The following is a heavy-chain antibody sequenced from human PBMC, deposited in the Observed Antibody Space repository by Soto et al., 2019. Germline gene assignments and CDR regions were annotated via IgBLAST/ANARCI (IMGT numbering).Heavy chain of an antibody. J-gene: IGHJ4*02. CDR2: IYYSGTT. CDR3: GRIRGLGEVSPYFDH. CDR1: RDSITSYH. D-gene: IGHD3-16*01. V-gene: IGHV4-59*01. Sequence: SQPLCLTCTVSRDSITSYHSSYNRQPPGRGLEWIGYIYYSGTTNYNPSLRSRVTISVDTSTNQFSLRVRSVTAADTAVYYCGRIRGLGEVSPYFDHWGQGDRVTVSS.